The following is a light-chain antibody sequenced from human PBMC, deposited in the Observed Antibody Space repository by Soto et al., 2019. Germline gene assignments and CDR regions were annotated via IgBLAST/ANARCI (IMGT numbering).Light chain of an antibody. V-gene: IGLV1-40*01. CDR1: SSNIGAGYD. CDR2: GNS. Sequence: QSVLTQPPSVSGAPGQRVTISCTGSSSNIGAGYDVHWYQQLPGTAPKLLIYGNSNRPSGVPDRFSGSKSGTPASLAITGLQTEDEADYYCLSYDRSLSGVVFGGGTKLTVL. CDR3: LSYDRSLSGVV. J-gene: IGLJ2*01.